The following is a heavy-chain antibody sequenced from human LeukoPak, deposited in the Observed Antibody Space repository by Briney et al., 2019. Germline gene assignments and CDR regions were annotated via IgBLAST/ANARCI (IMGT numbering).Heavy chain of an antibody. CDR2: ISGSGGST. V-gene: IGHV3-23*01. CDR3: AKALGPDTRVIAAAGPFDY. D-gene: IGHD6-13*01. Sequence: GGSLRLSCAASGFTFSSYAMSWVRQAPGKGLEWVAAISGSGGSTYYADSVKGGFTISRENSKNTLYLQMNSLRAEHTAVYYCAKALGPDTRVIAAAGPFDYWGQGTMVTVSS. J-gene: IGHJ4*02. CDR1: GFTFSSYA.